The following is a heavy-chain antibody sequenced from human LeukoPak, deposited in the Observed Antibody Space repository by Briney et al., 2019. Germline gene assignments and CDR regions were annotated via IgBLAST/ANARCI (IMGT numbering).Heavy chain of an antibody. Sequence: GGSLRLSCAASGFTFSSYSMSWVRQAPGKGLEWVSYISSSSSTIAYVDSAKGRFTISRDNANNSLYLQMNSLRDEDTAVYYCARDLNWAFDYWGQGTLVTVSS. D-gene: IGHD3-16*01. V-gene: IGHV3-48*02. CDR2: ISSSSSTI. J-gene: IGHJ4*02. CDR1: GFTFSSYS. CDR3: ARDLNWAFDY.